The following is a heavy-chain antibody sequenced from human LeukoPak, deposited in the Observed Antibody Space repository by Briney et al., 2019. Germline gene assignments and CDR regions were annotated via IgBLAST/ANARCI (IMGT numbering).Heavy chain of an antibody. CDR3: AREGYTNAYNWFDP. V-gene: IGHV1-2*02. D-gene: IGHD1-1*01. CDR1: GYTFTGYS. Sequence: ASVKVSCKASGYTFTGYSIHWVRQAPGQGLEWMAWINPNSGGTKYAPKFQGRVTMTRDTSISTVYMELSRLRSDDTAVYYCAREGYTNAYNWFDPWGQGTLVTVSS. J-gene: IGHJ5*02. CDR2: INPNSGGT.